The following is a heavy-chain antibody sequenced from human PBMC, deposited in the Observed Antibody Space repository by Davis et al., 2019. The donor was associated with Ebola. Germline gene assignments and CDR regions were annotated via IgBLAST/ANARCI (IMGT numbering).Heavy chain of an antibody. J-gene: IGHJ5*02. CDR2: ILYDGSNE. Sequence: GESLKTSCAASGFTFSSYGMHWVRQAPGNGLAWVAVILYDGSNEYYADSVKGRFTISRDNFKNTLYLQMNRLRAEDTAVYYCAKQAARTKGPWWFDPWGQGTLVTVSS. D-gene: IGHD6-6*01. V-gene: IGHV3-33*06. CDR3: AKQAARTKGPWWFDP. CDR1: GFTFSSYG.